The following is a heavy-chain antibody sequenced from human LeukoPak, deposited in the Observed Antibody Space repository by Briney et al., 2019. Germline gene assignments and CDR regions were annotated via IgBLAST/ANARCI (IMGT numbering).Heavy chain of an antibody. CDR2: ISSSSSYI. Sequence: PGGSQRLSCAASGFTFSSYSMNWVRQAPGKGLEWVSSISSSSSYIYYADSVKGRFTISRDNAKNSLYLQMNSLRAEDTAVYYCARGVGATTGFDYWGQGTLVTVSS. V-gene: IGHV3-21*01. D-gene: IGHD1-26*01. CDR3: ARGVGATTGFDY. CDR1: GFTFSSYS. J-gene: IGHJ4*02.